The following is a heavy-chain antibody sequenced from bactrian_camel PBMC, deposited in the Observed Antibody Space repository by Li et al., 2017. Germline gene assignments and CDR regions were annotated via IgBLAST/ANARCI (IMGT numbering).Heavy chain of an antibody. CDR1: GSTFSNYW. V-gene: IGHV3S25*01. CDR2: MDSGGGRT. CDR3: ERDRYSDLGDFTAEYDY. J-gene: IGHJ4*01. Sequence: QLVESGGGLVQPGGSLRLSCAASGSTFSNYWMYWVHQAPGKGLEWVSSMDSGGGRTYYTDSVKGRFTISRDNAKNTVYPQMNTLKPEDTAVYYCERDRYSDLGDFTAEYDYWGQGTQVTVS. D-gene: IGHD4*01.